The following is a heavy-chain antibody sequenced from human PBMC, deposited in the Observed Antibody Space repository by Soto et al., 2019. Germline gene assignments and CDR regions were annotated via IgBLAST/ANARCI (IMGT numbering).Heavy chain of an antibody. CDR2: ISSTGGGT. CDR3: AKDRTSSYSGYAGYFDC. D-gene: IGHD5-12*01. V-gene: IGHV3-23*01. CDR1: GFAFSNFA. Sequence: EVQLFESGGGLVQPGGSLRLSCAASGFAFSNFAMSWVRQAPGKGLEWVSAISSTGGGTYYTDSVKGRFTISRDKSKNTLYLQMNSLRAEDTAVYYCAKDRTSSYSGYAGYFDCWGQGTLVTVSS. J-gene: IGHJ4*02.